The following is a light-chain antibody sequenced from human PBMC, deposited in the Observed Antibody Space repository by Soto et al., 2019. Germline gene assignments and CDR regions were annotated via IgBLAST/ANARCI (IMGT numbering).Light chain of an antibody. Sequence: DIQMTQSPSSLSASVGDRVTITCRASQGIRNDLTWYQQKLGKAPKRLITAASSLQSGVPSRFSGSGSGTEFTLTISRRQPEDLATYYCLQHNSDPFTFGGGTKVEIE. CDR1: QGIRND. CDR2: AAS. CDR3: LQHNSDPFT. V-gene: IGKV1-17*01. J-gene: IGKJ4*01.